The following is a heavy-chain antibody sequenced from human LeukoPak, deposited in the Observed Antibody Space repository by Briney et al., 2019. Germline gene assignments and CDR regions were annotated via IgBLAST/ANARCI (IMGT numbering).Heavy chain of an antibody. CDR3: ARDLGITIFGVAKNWFDP. V-gene: IGHV4-4*07. Sequence: PSETLSLTCTVSGGSISSYYWSWIRQPAGKGLEWIGRIYTSGSTNYNPSLKSRVTMSVDTSKNQFSLKLSSVTAADTAVYYCARDLGITIFGVAKNWFDPWGQGTLVTVSS. D-gene: IGHD3-3*01. J-gene: IGHJ5*02. CDR1: GGSISSYY. CDR2: IYTSGST.